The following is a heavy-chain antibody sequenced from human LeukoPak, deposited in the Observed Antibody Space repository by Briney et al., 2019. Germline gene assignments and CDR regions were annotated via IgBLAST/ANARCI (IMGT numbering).Heavy chain of an antibody. CDR1: GDSISGPY. Sequence: SETLSLTCSVSGDSISGPYWNWVRQSPGRGLEWIGYTHYTGENNYNPSLKSRLTMSVDTSNNQVYLRLSSVTAADTAVYYCGRNLGSGSDHWGQGTLVTVSS. J-gene: IGHJ4*02. V-gene: IGHV4-59*11. CDR3: GRNLGSGSDH. CDR2: THYTGEN. D-gene: IGHD3-10*01.